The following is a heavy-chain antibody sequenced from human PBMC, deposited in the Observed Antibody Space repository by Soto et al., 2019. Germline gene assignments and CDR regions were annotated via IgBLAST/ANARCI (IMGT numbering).Heavy chain of an antibody. CDR1: GGSISSGGYT. Sequence: QLQLQESGSGLVKPSQTLSLTCAVSGGSISSGGYTWTWIRQPPGQGLEWIGYTYHSGSPYYNPSLKGRVTISADRSKNQFSLKLSSVTAADTAVYYCARAHYVDNGYGMDVWGQGSTVTVSS. D-gene: IGHD4-17*01. V-gene: IGHV4-30-2*01. CDR2: TYHSGSP. CDR3: ARAHYVDNGYGMDV. J-gene: IGHJ6*02.